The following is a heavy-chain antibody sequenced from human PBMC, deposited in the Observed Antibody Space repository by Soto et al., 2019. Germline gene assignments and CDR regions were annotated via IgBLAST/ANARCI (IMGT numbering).Heavy chain of an antibody. J-gene: IGHJ6*02. CDR1: GGTFSSYA. CDR2: IIPIFGTA. CDR3: ARDPSQVNCSGGSYYSYYYYYYGMDV. V-gene: IGHV1-69*13. Sequence: GASVKVSCKASGGTFSSYAISWVRQAPGQGLEWMGGIIPIFGTANYAQKFQGRVTITADESTSTAYMELSSLRSEDTAVYYCARDPSQVNCSGGSYYSYYYYYYGMDVWGQGTTVTVSS. D-gene: IGHD2-15*01.